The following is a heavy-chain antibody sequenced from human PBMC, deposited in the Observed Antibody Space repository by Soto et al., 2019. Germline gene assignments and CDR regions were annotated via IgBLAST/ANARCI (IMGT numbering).Heavy chain of an antibody. CDR1: GFTFSGSA. V-gene: IGHV3-73*01. D-gene: IGHD6-19*01. Sequence: EVQLVESGGGLVQPGGSLKLSCAASGFTFSGSAMHWVRQASGKGLERVGRIRSKANSYATAYAASVKGRFTISRDDSKNTAYLQMNSLKTEDTAVYSCTRRGGGWAVDYWGQGTLVTVSS. CDR3: TRRGGGWAVDY. CDR2: IRSKANSYAT. J-gene: IGHJ4*02.